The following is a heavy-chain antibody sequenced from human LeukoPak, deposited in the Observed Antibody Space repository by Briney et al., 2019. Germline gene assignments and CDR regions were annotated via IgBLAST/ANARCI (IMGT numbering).Heavy chain of an antibody. CDR2: ISWNSGSI. D-gene: IGHD3-10*01. Sequence: GGSLRLSCTASGFTFGDYAMSWVRQAPGKGLEWVSGISWNSGSIGYADSVKGRFTISRDNAKNSLYLQMNSLRAEDTALYYCAKDMERFGDGDPYYFDYWGQGTLVTVSS. V-gene: IGHV3-9*01. CDR1: GFTFGDYA. CDR3: AKDMERFGDGDPYYFDY. J-gene: IGHJ4*02.